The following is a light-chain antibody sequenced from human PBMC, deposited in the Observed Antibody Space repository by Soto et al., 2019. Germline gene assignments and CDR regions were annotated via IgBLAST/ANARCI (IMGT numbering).Light chain of an antibody. V-gene: IGLV2-14*01. CDR2: AVS. J-gene: IGLJ1*01. CDR3: TSYTSSSTYV. CDR1: RSDVGGYNY. Sequence: QSALTRPASVSGSPGQSITISCTGTRSDVGGYNYVSWYQQHPGKAPLLMIYAVSNRPSAVSNRFSASTSGNTASLTISGPQAEEEADYYCTSYTSSSTYVFGTGTKGTVL.